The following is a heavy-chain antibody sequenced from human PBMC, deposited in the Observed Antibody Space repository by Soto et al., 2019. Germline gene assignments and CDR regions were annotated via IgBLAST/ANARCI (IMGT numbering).Heavy chain of an antibody. V-gene: IGHV4-39*01. CDR2: IYYSGST. Sequence: SETLSLTCTVSGGSISSSSYYWGWIRQPPGKGLEWIGSIYYSGSTYYNPSLKSRVTISVDTSKNQFSLKLSSVTAADTVVYYCARHFYFDYWGQGTLVTVSS. CDR3: ARHFYFDY. CDR1: GGSISSSSYY. J-gene: IGHJ4*02.